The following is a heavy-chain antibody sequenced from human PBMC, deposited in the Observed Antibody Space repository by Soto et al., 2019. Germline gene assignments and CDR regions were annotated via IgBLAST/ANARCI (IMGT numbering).Heavy chain of an antibody. Sequence: PSETLSLTCTVSGASVSSSIYSWGWIRQSPGQGLEWIGTIYSSENTYYNPSLLSRVTISVDTSKNEFSLKLSSVTAADTAVYYCARLNGYCISTNCHGYYGMDVWGQGTTVTVSS. J-gene: IGHJ6*02. CDR3: ARLNGYCISTNCHGYYGMDV. V-gene: IGHV4-39*01. CDR1: GASVSSSIYS. D-gene: IGHD2-2*03. CDR2: IYSSENT.